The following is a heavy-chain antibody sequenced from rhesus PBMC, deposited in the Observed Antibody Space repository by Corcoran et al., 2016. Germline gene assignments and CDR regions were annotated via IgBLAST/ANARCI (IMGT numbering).Heavy chain of an antibody. CDR1: GGSVSSSNW. CDR3: AIATANYGLDS. CDR2: ISGLAGGP. J-gene: IGHJ6*01. V-gene: IGHV4-57*01. D-gene: IGHD4-29*01. Sequence: QRQLQESGPGLVKPSETLSLTCAVSGGSVSSSNWWSWIRQPPGKGLEGIGRISGLAGGPHYNPSLKIRVTISTDTSKNLFSLKLSSVTAADTAVYYCAIATANYGLDSWGQGVVVTVSS.